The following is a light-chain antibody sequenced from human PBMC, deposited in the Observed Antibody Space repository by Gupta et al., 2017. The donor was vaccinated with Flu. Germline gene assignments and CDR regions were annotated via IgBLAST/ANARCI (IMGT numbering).Light chain of an antibody. CDR3: GTGDNSMNAGV. J-gene: IGLJ1*01. CDR1: TSKIGNNY. Sequence: SVLTPPPSVSAAPGHKVTISCSGSTSKIGNNYVAWYQHLPGSAPKLLIYENNKRPSGIPDRFSGSKSGTSVTLGITGLQTGDEADYYCGTGDNSMNAGVFGTGTTVTVL. CDR2: ENN. V-gene: IGLV1-51*02.